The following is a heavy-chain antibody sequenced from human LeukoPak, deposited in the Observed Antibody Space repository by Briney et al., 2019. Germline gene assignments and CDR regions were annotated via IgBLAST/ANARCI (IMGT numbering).Heavy chain of an antibody. CDR1: GYSFTTYW. J-gene: IGHJ3*02. Sequence: GESLKISCKGSGYSFTTYWIGWVRQMPGKGLEWVGIIYPGDSDTRYSPSFQGQVTISVDKSINTAYLQWSSLKASDTAMYYCARRHYHDSSPKNDAFDIWGQGTMVTVSS. CDR3: ARRHYHDSSPKNDAFDI. D-gene: IGHD3-22*01. CDR2: IYPGDSDT. V-gene: IGHV5-51*01.